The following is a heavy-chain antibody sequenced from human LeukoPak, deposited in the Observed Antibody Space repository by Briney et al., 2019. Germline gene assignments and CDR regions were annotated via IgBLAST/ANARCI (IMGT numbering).Heavy chain of an antibody. Sequence: GGSLRLSCAASGFTFSNYNMNWVRQAPGKGLEWVSSISRSSIYMYYADSVKGRFTISRDNAKNSLYLQMNSLRAEDTAVYYCARTTSMSYVGDAFDIWGQGTMVTVSS. CDR2: ISRSSIYM. CDR3: ARTTSMSYVGDAFDI. D-gene: IGHD1-26*01. V-gene: IGHV3-21*01. J-gene: IGHJ3*02. CDR1: GFTFSNYN.